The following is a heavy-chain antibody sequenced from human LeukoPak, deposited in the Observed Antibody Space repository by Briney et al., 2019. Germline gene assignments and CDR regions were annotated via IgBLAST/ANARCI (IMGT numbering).Heavy chain of an antibody. CDR3: ASGIAAFDI. J-gene: IGHJ3*02. Sequence: PSETLSLTCTVSGGSISSSSYYWSWIRQPPGKGLEWIGEINHSGSSNYNPSLKSRVTISVDTSPNQSSLKLSSVTAADTAVYYCASGIAAFDIWGQGTMVTVSS. CDR2: INHSGSS. D-gene: IGHD6-13*01. V-gene: IGHV4-39*07. CDR1: GGSISSSSYY.